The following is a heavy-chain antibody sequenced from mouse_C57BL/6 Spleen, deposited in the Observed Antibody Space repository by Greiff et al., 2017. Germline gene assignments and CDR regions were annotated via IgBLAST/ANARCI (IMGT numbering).Heavy chain of an antibody. D-gene: IGHD2-3*01. CDR3: ARYDGSLYWYFDV. V-gene: IGHV3-8*01. CDR2: ISYSGST. Sequence: EVKLMESGPGLAKPSQTLSLTCSVTGYSITSDYWNWIRKFPGNKLEYMGYISYSGSTYYNPSLKSRISITRDTSKNQYYLQLNSVTTEDTATYYCARYDGSLYWYFDVWGTGTTVTVSS. CDR1: GYSITSDY. J-gene: IGHJ1*03.